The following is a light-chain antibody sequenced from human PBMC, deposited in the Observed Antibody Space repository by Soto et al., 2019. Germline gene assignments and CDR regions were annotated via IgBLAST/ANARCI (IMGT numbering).Light chain of an antibody. J-gene: IGKJ4*01. CDR1: QGISSR. Sequence: DIQMTQSPSSVSASVGDRVTITCRASQGISSRLAWYQQKPGKAPNLLIYAASNLQSGVPSRFIESGSETDFTLTIGSLQPEDFATYYCQQANSFPLTFGGGTKVEIK. V-gene: IGKV1-12*01. CDR3: QQANSFPLT. CDR2: AAS.